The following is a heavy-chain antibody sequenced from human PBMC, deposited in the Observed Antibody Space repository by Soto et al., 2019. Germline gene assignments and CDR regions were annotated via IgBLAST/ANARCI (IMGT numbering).Heavy chain of an antibody. CDR3: KRDVVASSPPGADY. CDR1: GFTFSSYA. CDR2: IKAGGDDT. V-gene: IGHV3-23*01. D-gene: IGHD5-12*01. J-gene: IGHJ4*02. Sequence: EVQLLGSGGGLVRPGGSLRLSCAASGFTFSSYAMSWVRQTPGKGLEWVSAIKAGGDDTYYADSVKGRFTISRDNSKNILYRQMNSLTGEDTAMYYCKRDVVASSPPGADYWGQGTLVTVSS.